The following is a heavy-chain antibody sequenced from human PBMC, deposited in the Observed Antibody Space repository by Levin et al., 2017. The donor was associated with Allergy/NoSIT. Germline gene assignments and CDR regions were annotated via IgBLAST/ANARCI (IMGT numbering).Heavy chain of an antibody. D-gene: IGHD6-19*01. J-gene: IGHJ4*02. Sequence: SETLSLTCTVSGGSIITYYWSWIRQPPGKGLAWIGNVYYTGSTNYNPSLKSRVTISVDPSKNQFSLKLSSVTAADTAVYYCARAVRFSSGYYFDYWGQGALVTVSS. V-gene: IGHV4-59*01. CDR3: ARAVRFSSGYYFDY. CDR1: GGSIITYY. CDR2: VYYTGST.